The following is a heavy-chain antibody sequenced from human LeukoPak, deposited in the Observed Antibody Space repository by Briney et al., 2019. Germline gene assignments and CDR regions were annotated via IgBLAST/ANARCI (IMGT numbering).Heavy chain of an antibody. CDR1: GFTFSTYA. J-gene: IGHJ3*02. CDR3: AAENGGRVVGDDPFDI. V-gene: IGHV3-23*01. CDR2: ISNSGSST. D-gene: IGHD3-22*01. Sequence: GGSLRLSCAASGFTFSTYAMSWVRQAPGKGLEWVSAISNSGSSTYCADSVKGRFTISRDTSKNTLYLQMNSLRVDDTAVYYCAAENGGRVVGDDPFDIWGQGTMVTVSA.